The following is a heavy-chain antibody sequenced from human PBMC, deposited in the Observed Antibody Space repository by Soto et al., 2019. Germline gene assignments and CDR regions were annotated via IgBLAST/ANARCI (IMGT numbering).Heavy chain of an antibody. CDR3: ARDLIQIWVPNKYSSSPGMDV. Sequence: PGGSLRLSCAASGFTFSSYIMNWVRQAPGKGLEWVSSISSSSSYIYYADSVKGRFTISRDNAKNSLYLQMNSLRAEDTAVYYCARDLIQIWVPNKYSSSPGMDVWGQGTTVTVSS. CDR2: ISSSSSYI. D-gene: IGHD6-6*01. J-gene: IGHJ6*02. V-gene: IGHV3-21*01. CDR1: GFTFSSYI.